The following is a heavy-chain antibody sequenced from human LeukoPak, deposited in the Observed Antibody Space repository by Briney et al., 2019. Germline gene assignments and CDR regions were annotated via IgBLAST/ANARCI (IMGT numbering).Heavy chain of an antibody. CDR1: GYSITSSSW. CDR3: ARKENVYYYFDY. V-gene: IGHV4-28*01. D-gene: IGHD3-10*01. J-gene: IGHJ4*02. Sequence: SDTLSLTCAVSGYSITSSSWWGWIRQPPGKGLEWIGYIYHSGATYYNPSLQSRVTMSVDTSKNQFSLKLSSVTAVDTAVYYCARKENVYYYFDYWGQGTLVTVSS. CDR2: IYHSGAT.